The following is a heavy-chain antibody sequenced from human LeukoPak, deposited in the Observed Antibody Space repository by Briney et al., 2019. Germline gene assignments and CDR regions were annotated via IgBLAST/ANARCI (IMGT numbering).Heavy chain of an antibody. J-gene: IGHJ4*02. CDR1: GYTFTGYY. D-gene: IGHD3-22*01. CDR2: INPNSGGT. Sequence: ASVKVSCKASGYTFTGYYMHWVRQAPGQGLEWMGWINPNSGGTNYAQKFQGRVAMTRDTSISTAYMELSRLRSDDTAVYYCARGGDSSGYASDYWGQGTLVTVSS. V-gene: IGHV1-2*02. CDR3: ARGGDSSGYASDY.